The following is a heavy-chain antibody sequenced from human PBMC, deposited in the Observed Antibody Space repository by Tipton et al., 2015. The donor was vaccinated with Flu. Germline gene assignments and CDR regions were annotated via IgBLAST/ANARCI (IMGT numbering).Heavy chain of an antibody. CDR2: ISVYNGDT. V-gene: IGHV1-18*01. J-gene: IGHJ4*02. CDR3: GLGSEFDY. D-gene: IGHD6-19*01. CDR1: GYTFSNYG. Sequence: QLVQSGAEVKKPGASVKVSCKASGYTFSNYGISWVRQAPGQGLEWMGWISVYNGDTKYAQKLQGRVTLTTDTSTRKAYMELRSLRSDDTAVYYCGLGSEFDYWGQGTLVTVSS.